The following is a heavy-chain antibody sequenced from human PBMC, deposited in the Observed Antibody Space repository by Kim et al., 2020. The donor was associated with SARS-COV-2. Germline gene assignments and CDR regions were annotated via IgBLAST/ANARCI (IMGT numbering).Heavy chain of an antibody. D-gene: IGHD3-3*01. Sequence: GGSLRLSCATSGFNFGEYAINWVRQAPGKGLEWLGFIRGKSYGGTADYAASVKGRFFISRDDSKGTAYLQLTSLKTEDTAVYFCTRSTHLRIFGEAFGFDYWGQGTPVTVSP. CDR2: IRGKSYGGTA. V-gene: IGHV3-49*04. CDR1: GFNFGEYA. J-gene: IGHJ4*02. CDR3: TRSTHLRIFGEAFGFDY.